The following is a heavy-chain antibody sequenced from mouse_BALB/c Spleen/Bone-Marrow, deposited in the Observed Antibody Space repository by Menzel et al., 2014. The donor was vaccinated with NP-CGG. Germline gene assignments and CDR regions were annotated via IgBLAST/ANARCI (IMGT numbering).Heavy chain of an antibody. CDR3: TRLPH. V-gene: IGHV1S81*02. CDR1: GYTFTNYY. CDR2: INPSNGGT. D-gene: IGHD5-1*01. Sequence: VQLVESGAELVKPGASVKLSCRASGYTFTNYYMYWVKQRPGQGLEWIGEINPSNGGTNFNGKFKSKATLTVDKSSSTAYMQLSSLTSEDSAVYYCTRLPHWGQGTSVTVSS. J-gene: IGHJ4*01.